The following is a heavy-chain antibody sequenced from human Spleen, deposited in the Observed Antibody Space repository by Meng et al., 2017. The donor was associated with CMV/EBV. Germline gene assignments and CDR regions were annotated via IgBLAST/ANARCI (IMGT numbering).Heavy chain of an antibody. J-gene: IGHJ5*02. CDR2: IKSDGSST. V-gene: IGHV3-74*01. CDR3: AKSLRPIVFST. CDR1: GFTFSSYW. D-gene: IGHD2-15*01. Sequence: GGSLRLSCAASGFTFSSYWMHWVRQAPGKGLVWVSRIKSDGSSTSYADSVKGRFTISRDNSKNTLYLQMNSLRAEDTAVYYCAKSLRPIVFSTSGQGTLVTVSS.